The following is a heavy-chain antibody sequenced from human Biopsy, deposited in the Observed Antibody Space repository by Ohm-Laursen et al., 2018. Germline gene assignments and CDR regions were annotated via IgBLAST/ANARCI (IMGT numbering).Heavy chain of an antibody. J-gene: IGHJ6*02. Sequence: TLSLTCNVSGGDINNYYWSWIRQPAGKGLEWIGHTYKGGNTNHNPSLESRVSMSVDTSKNQLSLTLRSVTAADTAVYYCARDLPSSYYYAMDVWGQGTTVTVSS. V-gene: IGHV4-4*07. CDR2: TYKGGNT. CDR1: GGDINNYY. CDR3: ARDLPSSYYYAMDV.